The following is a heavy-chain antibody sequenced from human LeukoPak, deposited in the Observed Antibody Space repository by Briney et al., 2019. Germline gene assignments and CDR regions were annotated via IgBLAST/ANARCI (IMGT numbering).Heavy chain of an antibody. D-gene: IGHD6-13*01. CDR3: ARDRRYSSSWPDY. CDR1: GFTFSSYW. J-gene: IGHJ4*02. V-gene: IGHV3-7*01. CDR2: IKQDGSEK. Sequence: GGSLRLSCAASGFTFSSYWMSWVRQAPGKGLEWVANIKQDGSEKYYVDSVKGRFTISRDNAKNSLYLQMNSLRAEDTAVYYCARDRRYSSSWPDYWGQGTLVTVSS.